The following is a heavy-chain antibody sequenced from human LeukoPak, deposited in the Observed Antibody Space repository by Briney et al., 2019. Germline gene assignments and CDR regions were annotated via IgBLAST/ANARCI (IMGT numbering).Heavy chain of an antibody. V-gene: IGHV1-69*13. CDR3: AMGLGYCSGGSCYYNSFDP. Sequence: SSVKVSCKASGGTFSSYAISWVRQAPGQGLEWMGGIIPIFGTANYAQKFQGRVTITADESTSTAYMELSSLRSEDTAVYYCAMGLGYCSGGSCYYNSFDPWGQGTLVTVSS. CDR2: IIPIFGTA. CDR1: GGTFSSYA. J-gene: IGHJ5*02. D-gene: IGHD2-15*01.